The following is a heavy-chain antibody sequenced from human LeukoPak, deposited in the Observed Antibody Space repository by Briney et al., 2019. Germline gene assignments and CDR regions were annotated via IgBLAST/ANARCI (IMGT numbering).Heavy chain of an antibody. J-gene: IGHJ5*02. V-gene: IGHV4-31*03. CDR2: IYYSGST. CDR1: GGSISSGGYY. CDR3: ARGQGYYGSGSYSTWLDP. Sequence: SETLSLTCTVSGGSISSGGYYWSWIRQHPGKGLEWIGYIYYSGSTYYNPSLKSRVTISVDTSKNQFSLKLSSVTAADTAVYYCARGQGYYGSGSYSTWLDPWGQGTLVTVSS. D-gene: IGHD3-10*01.